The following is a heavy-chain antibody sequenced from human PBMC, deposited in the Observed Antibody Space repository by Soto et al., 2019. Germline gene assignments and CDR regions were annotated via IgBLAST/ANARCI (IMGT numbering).Heavy chain of an antibody. Sequence: QVQLQQWGAGLLKPSETLSLNCAVTGGSLSGYYWSWIRQPPGKGLEWIGEVKDGGHTNYSPSLRGRVTISSDPSNTRFSLRLNSVTAADTGVYYCARGQEGVVATHWDQGSLVTVSS. J-gene: IGHJ4*02. V-gene: IGHV4-34*01. D-gene: IGHD5-12*01. CDR3: ARGQEGVVATH. CDR1: GGSLSGYY. CDR2: VKDGGHT.